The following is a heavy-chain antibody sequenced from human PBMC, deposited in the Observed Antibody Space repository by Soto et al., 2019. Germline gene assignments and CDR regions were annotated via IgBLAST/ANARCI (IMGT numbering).Heavy chain of an antibody. J-gene: IGHJ6*02. D-gene: IGHD3-22*01. V-gene: IGHV4-4*07. CDR3: AREGGYFDCSGSGVYHYYGVDV. CDR1: GGSISGYY. Sequence: QVRLQGSGPGLVKPSETLSLTCTVSGGSISGYYWSWIRQPAGKGLEWIGRVYSSGSTNYDPSLKSRVTMSVDTSKKQFSLKLSSVTAADTAVYYCAREGGYFDCSGSGVYHYYGVDVWGQGTTVTVSS. CDR2: VYSSGST.